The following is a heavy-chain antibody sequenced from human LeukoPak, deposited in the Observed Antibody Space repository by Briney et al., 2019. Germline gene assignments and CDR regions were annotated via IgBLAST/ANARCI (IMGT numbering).Heavy chain of an antibody. J-gene: IGHJ4*02. Sequence: GGSLRLSCAGSGFSFRSYPMHWIRQPQGQGLEYVSGVSKSGGSTTYANSLKGRFTISRDNSKNTLYLQMGSLRAEDMAVYYCASTYDLDSSGYYPFDYWGEGTLVTVSS. D-gene: IGHD3-22*01. CDR2: VSKSGGST. CDR1: GFSFRSYP. V-gene: IGHV3-64*01. CDR3: ASTYDLDSSGYYPFDY.